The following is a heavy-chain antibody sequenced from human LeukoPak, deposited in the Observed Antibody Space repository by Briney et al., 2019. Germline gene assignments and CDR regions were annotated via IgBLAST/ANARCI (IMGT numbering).Heavy chain of an antibody. D-gene: IGHD5-18*01. CDR1: GFTFSSYG. Sequence: PGRSLRLSCAASGFTFSSYGMHWVRQAPGKGLEWVAVISYDGSNKYYADSVKGRSTISRDNSKNTLYLQMNSLRAEDTAVYYCARVVDTATDYWGQGTLVTVSS. CDR2: ISYDGSNK. CDR3: ARVVDTATDY. V-gene: IGHV3-30*03. J-gene: IGHJ4*02.